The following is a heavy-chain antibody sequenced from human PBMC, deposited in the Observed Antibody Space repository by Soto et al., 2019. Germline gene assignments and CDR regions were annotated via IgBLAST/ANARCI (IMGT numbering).Heavy chain of an antibody. D-gene: IGHD1-1*01. J-gene: IGHJ4*02. CDR2: IHYTGRT. CDR1: GGSISSSSYY. CDR3: ARHVHSSGNEAFDY. Sequence: SETLSLTCTVSGGSISSSSYYWGWIRQPPGKGLEWIGSIHYTGRTSYNPSLKSRITVSLDKSKNQFSLSLSSATAADTAVYYCARHVHSSGNEAFDYWGQGTLVTVSS. V-gene: IGHV4-39*01.